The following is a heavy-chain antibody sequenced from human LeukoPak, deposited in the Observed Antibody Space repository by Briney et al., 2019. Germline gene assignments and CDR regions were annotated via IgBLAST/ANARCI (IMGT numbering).Heavy chain of an antibody. V-gene: IGHV5-51*01. CDR2: IYPGDSDT. D-gene: IGHD6-6*01. CDR1: GYSFTSYW. Sequence: GESLKISCKGSGYSFTSYWIGWVRQMPGKGLEWMGIIYPGDSDTRYSPSFQGQVTISADKSISTAYLQWSSLKASDTVMYYCARIAARWCSCMDAWGKGTTVTVSS. J-gene: IGHJ6*03. CDR3: ARIAARWCSCMDA.